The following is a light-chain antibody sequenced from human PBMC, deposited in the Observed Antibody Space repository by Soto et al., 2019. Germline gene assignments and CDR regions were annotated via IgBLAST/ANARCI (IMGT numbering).Light chain of an antibody. CDR3: QSADSSGTYAV. Sequence: SYELTQPPSVSVSPGQTARITCSGDALPKQYAYWYQQKPGQAPVLVIYKDSERPSGIPERISGSSSGTTVTLTISGVQAEDEADYYCQSADSSGTYAVFGGGTQLTVL. CDR1: ALPKQY. V-gene: IGLV3-25*03. CDR2: KDS. J-gene: IGLJ7*01.